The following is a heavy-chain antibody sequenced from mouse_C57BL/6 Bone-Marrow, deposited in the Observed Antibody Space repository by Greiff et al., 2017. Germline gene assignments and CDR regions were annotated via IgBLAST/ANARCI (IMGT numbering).Heavy chain of an antibody. CDR2: IDPEDGET. J-gene: IGHJ4*01. CDR3: ASSLYHDRSYYYAMDY. V-gene: IGHV14-2*01. CDR1: GFNIKDYY. Sequence: EVQLQQSGAELVKPGASVKLSCTASGFNIKDYYMHWVKQRTEQGLEWIGRIDPEDGETKYAPQFQGKAPITADASYNPTYLQFSRLRSEDTAVYYCASSLYHDRSYYYAMDYWGQGTSVTVAS. D-gene: IGHD2-4*01.